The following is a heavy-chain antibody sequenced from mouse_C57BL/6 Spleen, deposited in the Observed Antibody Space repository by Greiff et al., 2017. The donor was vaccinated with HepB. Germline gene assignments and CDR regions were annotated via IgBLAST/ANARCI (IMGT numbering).Heavy chain of an antibody. CDR2: INPYNGGT. V-gene: IGHV1-19*01. Sequence: EVQGVESGPVLVKPGASVKMSCKASGYTFTDYYMNWVKQSHGKSLEWIGVINPYNGGTSYNQKFKGKATLTVDKSSSTAYMELNSLTSEDSAVYYCARKNLFNAMDYWGQGTSVTVSS. CDR3: ARKNLFNAMDY. D-gene: IGHD1-1*01. J-gene: IGHJ4*01. CDR1: GYTFTDYY.